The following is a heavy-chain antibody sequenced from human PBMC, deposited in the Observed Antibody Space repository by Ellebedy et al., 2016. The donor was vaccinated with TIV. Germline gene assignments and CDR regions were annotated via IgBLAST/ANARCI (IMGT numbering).Heavy chain of an antibody. J-gene: IGHJ4*02. D-gene: IGHD5-12*01. CDR1: GFTFSDYY. CDR3: ARVLGYGGSRFYFDY. V-gene: IGHV3-11*01. CDR2: ISDSATTI. Sequence: GGSLRLSCAASGFTFSDYYMNWVRQAPGKGLEWIASISDSATTIKYADSVKGRFTVSRDNAKNSLFLQMSSLRADDTAIYYCARVLGYGGSRFYFDYWGQGSLVTVSS.